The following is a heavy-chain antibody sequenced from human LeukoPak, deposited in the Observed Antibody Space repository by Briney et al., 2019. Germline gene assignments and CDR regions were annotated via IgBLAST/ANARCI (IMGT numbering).Heavy chain of an antibody. CDR3: AKVVVVPAAPYYYYYMDV. D-gene: IGHD2-2*01. J-gene: IGHJ6*03. V-gene: IGHV3-23*01. CDR2: ISGSGGST. CDR1: GFTFSSYA. Sequence: GGSLRLSCAASGFTFSSYAMSWVRQAPGKGLEWVSAISGSGGSTYYADSVKGRFTISRDNSKNTLYLQTNSLRAEDTAVYYCAKVVVVPAAPYYYYYMDVWGKGTTVTVSS.